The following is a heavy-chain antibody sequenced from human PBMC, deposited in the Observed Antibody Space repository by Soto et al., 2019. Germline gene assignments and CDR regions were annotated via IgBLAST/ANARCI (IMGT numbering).Heavy chain of an antibody. V-gene: IGHV3-15*01. D-gene: IGHD3-10*01. CDR3: TKDVVRGVQPLYYGMDV. J-gene: IGHJ6*02. CDR1: GFTFSNAW. CDR2: IKSQSDGGTA. Sequence: ESGGGLVKPGGSLRLPCAASGFTFSNAWMSWVRQVPGKGLEWVGRIKSQSDGGTADYAAPVKGRFTISRDDSKNTLYLQMSSLKADDTAVYYCTKDVVRGVQPLYYGMDVWGQGTTVTVSS.